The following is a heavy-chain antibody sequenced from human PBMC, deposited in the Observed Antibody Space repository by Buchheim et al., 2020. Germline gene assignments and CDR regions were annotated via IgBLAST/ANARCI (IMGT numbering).Heavy chain of an antibody. J-gene: IGHJ2*01. V-gene: IGHV4-34*01. Sequence: QVQLQQWGAGLLKPSETLSLTCAVYGGSFSGYYWSWIRQPPGKGLEWIGEINHSGSTNYNPSLKSRVTISVDTSKNQFSLKLSSVTAADTAVYYCARGPSDRRCSSTSCLGRYFDLWGRGTL. CDR2: INHSGST. D-gene: IGHD2-2*01. CDR1: GGSFSGYY. CDR3: ARGPSDRRCSSTSCLGRYFDL.